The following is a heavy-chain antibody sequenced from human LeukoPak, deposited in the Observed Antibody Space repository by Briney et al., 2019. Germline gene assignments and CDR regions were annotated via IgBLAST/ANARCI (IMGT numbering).Heavy chain of an antibody. CDR1: GYIFSDYY. V-gene: IGHV1-2*02. J-gene: IGHJ4*02. Sequence: ASVKLSCKASGYIFSDYYMHWVRQAPGQGLEWMGWINPNGGGTNYAQKFQGRVTMTRDRSISTVHMDLSRLTYDDTAVYYCAGDKGPRWEDYWGQGTLVTVCS. CDR3: AGDKGPRWEDY. D-gene: IGHD1-26*01. CDR2: INPNGGGT.